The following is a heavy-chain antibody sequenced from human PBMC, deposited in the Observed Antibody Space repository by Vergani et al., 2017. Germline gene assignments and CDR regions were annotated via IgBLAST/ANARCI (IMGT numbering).Heavy chain of an antibody. D-gene: IGHD3-10*01. CDR3: ARHRGSGGFFPSSYFYGMDV. CDR1: DSSIMTNPY. Sequence: QVQLQESGPGPVKPSETLTLTCDVSDSSIMTNPYWGWFRQSPGKGVEWIGCIHHSGDTHYNSSLKSRVSISIVSSSKFSLSLTSVTAADTAIYYCARHRGSGGFFPSSYFYGMDVWGHGSTVAV. J-gene: IGHJ6*01. V-gene: IGHV4-38-2*01. CDR2: IHHSGDT.